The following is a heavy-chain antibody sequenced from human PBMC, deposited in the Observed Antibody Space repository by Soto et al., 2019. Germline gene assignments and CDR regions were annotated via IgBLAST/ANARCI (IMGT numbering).Heavy chain of an antibody. CDR2: IYWDDDK. CDR1: GFSLSTSGVG. V-gene: IGHV2-5*02. J-gene: IGHJ5*02. Sequence: QITLKESGPTLVKPTQTLTLTCTFSGFSLSTSGVGVGWIRQPPGKALEWLALIYWDDDKRYSPSLKSRLTITKDTSKNQMVLIMTNMDPVDTATYYCAHSLIGYYYDSSGSNWFDPWGQGTLVTVSS. CDR3: AHSLIGYYYDSSGSNWFDP. D-gene: IGHD3-22*01.